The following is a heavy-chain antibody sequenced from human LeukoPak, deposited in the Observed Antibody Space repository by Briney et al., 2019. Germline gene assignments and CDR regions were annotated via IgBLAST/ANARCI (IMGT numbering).Heavy chain of an antibody. V-gene: IGHV3-30*02. CDR3: TKDLGSGYDSEAFDI. D-gene: IGHD5-12*01. Sequence: PGGSLRLSCAASGFTFSSYGMHWVRQAPGKGLEWVAFIRYDGSNKYYADSVKGRFTISRDNSKNTLYLQMNSLRAEDTAVYYCTKDLGSGYDSEAFDIWGQGTMVTVSS. CDR1: GFTFSSYG. CDR2: IRYDGSNK. J-gene: IGHJ3*02.